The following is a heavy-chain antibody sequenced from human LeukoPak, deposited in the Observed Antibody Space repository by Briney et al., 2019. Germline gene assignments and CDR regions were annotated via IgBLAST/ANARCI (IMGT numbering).Heavy chain of an antibody. D-gene: IGHD4-17*01. V-gene: IGHV3-23*01. J-gene: IGHJ3*02. CDR1: GFTFSSYA. CDR3: AKDGGYGDYADAFDI. CDR2: ISGSGGST. Sequence: TGGSLRLSCAASGFTFSSYAMSWVRQAPGKGLEWVSAISGSGGSTYYADSVKGRFTISRDNSKNTLYLQMNSLRAEDTAAYYCAKDGGYGDYADAFDIWGQGTMVTVSS.